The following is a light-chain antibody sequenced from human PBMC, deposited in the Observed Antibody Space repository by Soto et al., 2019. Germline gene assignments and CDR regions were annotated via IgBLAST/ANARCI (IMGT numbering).Light chain of an antibody. V-gene: IGKV3-20*01. CDR1: QSVSSSY. Sequence: EIGLTQSPCTLSLSPGERATLSCRASQSVSSSYLAWYQQIPGQAPRLLIYRASSRATGIPDRFSGSGSGTDVTLTIIRLEPEYSAVYYCQQYCSSPYTFGQATKLPIK. CDR2: RAS. J-gene: IGKJ2*01. CDR3: QQYCSSPYT.